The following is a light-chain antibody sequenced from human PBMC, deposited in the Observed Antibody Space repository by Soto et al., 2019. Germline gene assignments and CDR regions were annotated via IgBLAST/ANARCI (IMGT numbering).Light chain of an antibody. J-gene: IGLJ3*02. V-gene: IGLV1-44*01. CDR1: RSNIGSNA. Sequence: QSVLTQPPSASGTPGQRVTISCSGSRSNIGSNAVNWYQQLPGTAPKLLIFHNNQRPSGVPDRFSGSKSGTSASLAISGLQSEDETDYYCAAWDDSLNGWVFGGGTKLTVL. CDR3: AAWDDSLNGWV. CDR2: HNN.